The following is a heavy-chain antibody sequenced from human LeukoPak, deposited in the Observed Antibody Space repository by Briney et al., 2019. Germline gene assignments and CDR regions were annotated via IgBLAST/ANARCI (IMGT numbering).Heavy chain of an antibody. Sequence: ASVKVSCKASGYTFTGYYMHWVRQAPGQGLEWMGWINPNSGGTNYAQKFQGRVTMTRDTSISTAYMELSRLRAEDTALYYCAKGVITMVRGVTRFDYWGQGTLVTVSS. V-gene: IGHV1-2*02. CDR1: GYTFTGYY. CDR3: AKGVITMVRGVTRFDY. D-gene: IGHD3-10*01. CDR2: INPNSGGT. J-gene: IGHJ4*02.